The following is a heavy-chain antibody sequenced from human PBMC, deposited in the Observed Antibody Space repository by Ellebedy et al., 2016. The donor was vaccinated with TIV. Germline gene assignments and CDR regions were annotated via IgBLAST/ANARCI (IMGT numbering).Heavy chain of an antibody. CDR3: ARDPGRGFDI. J-gene: IGHJ3*02. Sequence: GESLKISCAASGFTFRNYWMTSVRQAPGKGLEWVANIKDDGRDKYYVDSVKGRFTISRDSAKNSLYLQMNSLRAEDTAIYYCARDPGRGFDIWGQGTMVTVSS. CDR1: GFTFRNYW. D-gene: IGHD3-10*01. CDR2: IKDDGRDK. V-gene: IGHV3-7*01.